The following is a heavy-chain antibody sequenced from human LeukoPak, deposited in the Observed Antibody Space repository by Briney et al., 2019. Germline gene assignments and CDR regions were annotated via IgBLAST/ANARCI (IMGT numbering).Heavy chain of an antibody. J-gene: IGHJ4*02. CDR1: GFTFNTYA. D-gene: IGHD6-19*01. CDR2: ISYDGGNK. Sequence: GGSLRLSCAASGFTFNTYAMHWVRQAPGRGLEWVAFISYDGGNKYYADSVTGRFTISRDNSENTLYLQMNSLRPEDTAVYYCARDVSSHWGQGTLVTVSS. V-gene: IGHV3-30-3*01. CDR3: ARDVSSH.